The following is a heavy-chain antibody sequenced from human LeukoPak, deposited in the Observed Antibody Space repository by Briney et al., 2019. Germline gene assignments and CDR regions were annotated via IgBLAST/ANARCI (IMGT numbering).Heavy chain of an antibody. CDR2: INPNSGGT. D-gene: IGHD2-15*01. CDR3: ARGYCSGGSCYSVENWFDP. CDR1: GCTFTGYY. V-gene: IGHV1-2*06. J-gene: IGHJ5*02. Sequence: ASVKVSCKAAGCTFTGYYMFWVRQAPGQGLEWMGRINPNSGGTNYAQKFQGRVTITRDTTIRTAYMELSRLRSDDTAVYYCARGYCSGGSCYSVENWFDPWGQGTLVTVSS.